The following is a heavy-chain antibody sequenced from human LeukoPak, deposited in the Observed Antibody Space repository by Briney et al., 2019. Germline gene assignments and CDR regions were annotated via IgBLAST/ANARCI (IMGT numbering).Heavy chain of an antibody. Sequence: GGSLRLSCAASGFTFSSYSMNWVRQAPGKGLEWVSSISSSSSYIYYADSVKGRFTISRDNAKNSLYLQMSSLRAEDTAVYYCARDPPSAVPAATDAFDIWGQGTMVTASS. CDR2: ISSSSSYI. CDR3: ARDPPSAVPAATDAFDI. V-gene: IGHV3-21*01. D-gene: IGHD2-2*01. CDR1: GFTFSSYS. J-gene: IGHJ3*02.